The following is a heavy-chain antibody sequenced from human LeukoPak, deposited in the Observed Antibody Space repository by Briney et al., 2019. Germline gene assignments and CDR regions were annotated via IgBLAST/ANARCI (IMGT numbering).Heavy chain of an antibody. D-gene: IGHD2-2*02. CDR2: IYYSGST. CDR3: ARNRCSSTSCYTFPYYYYGMDV. J-gene: IGHJ6*02. Sequence: PSETLSLTCTVSGGSISSSSYYWGWIRQPPGKGLEWIGSIYYSGSTYYNPSLKSRVTISVDTSKNQFSLKLSSVTAADTAVYYCARNRCSSTSCYTFPYYYYGMDVWGQGTTVTVSS. CDR1: GGSISSSSYY. V-gene: IGHV4-39*01.